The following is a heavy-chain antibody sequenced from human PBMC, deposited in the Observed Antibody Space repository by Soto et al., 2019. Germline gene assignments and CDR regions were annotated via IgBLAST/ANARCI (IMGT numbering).Heavy chain of an antibody. D-gene: IGHD6-19*01. J-gene: IGHJ4*02. Sequence: PWDTPSPTCSVSGGSISGSYWNSLGQSPGKGLEWLGYVYYTGSTNNSPPLRSRVSISVDTSKNEFSLRLCSVTAADTAVYFCARSVAVPGAHIDYWGQGTQVT. CDR1: GGSISGSY. CDR2: VYYTGST. V-gene: IGHV4-59*01. CDR3: ARSVAVPGAHIDY.